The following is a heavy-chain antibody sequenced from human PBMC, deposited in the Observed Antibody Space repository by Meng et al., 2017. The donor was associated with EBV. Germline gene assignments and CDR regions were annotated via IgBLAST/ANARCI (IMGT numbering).Heavy chain of an antibody. V-gene: IGHV1-18*01. CDR2: ISAYNGNT. Sequence: QVQLGQAGTGVKKPGASVEVSCKASGYTFTSYGISWVRQAPGQGLEWMGWISAYNGNTNYAQKLQGRVTMTTDTSTSTAYMELRSLRSDDTAVYYCARDGRLYDTPSPFDYWGQGTLVTVSS. CDR1: GYTFTSYG. J-gene: IGHJ4*02. D-gene: IGHD3-22*01. CDR3: ARDGRLYDTPSPFDY.